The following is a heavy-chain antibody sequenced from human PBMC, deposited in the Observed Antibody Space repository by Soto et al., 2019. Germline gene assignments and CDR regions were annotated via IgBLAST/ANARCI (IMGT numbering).Heavy chain of an antibody. D-gene: IGHD2-2*01. CDR2: INSDGSST. Sequence: PGGSLRLSCAASGFTFSRYWMHWVRQAPGKGLVWVSRINSDGSSTTYADSVKGRFTISRDNARNTLYLQMSSLRAEDTAVYYCAREGMPACNSISCLRPGDKWGQGTLVTVSS. CDR3: AREGMPACNSISCLRPGDK. J-gene: IGHJ4*02. CDR1: GFTFSRYW. V-gene: IGHV3-74*01.